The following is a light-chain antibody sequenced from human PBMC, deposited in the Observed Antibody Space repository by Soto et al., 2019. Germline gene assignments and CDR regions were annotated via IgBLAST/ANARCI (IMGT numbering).Light chain of an antibody. CDR1: SSDVGGYSY. V-gene: IGLV2-14*01. CDR2: EVS. Sequence: QAVLTRPASVSGSPGQSITISCTGTSSDVGGYSYVSWYQQNPGKAPKLMIYEVSNRPSGLSNRFSGSKSGNTASLTISGLQAEDEADYYCTSYTGSNTVVFGGGTKLTVL. CDR3: TSYTGSNTVV. J-gene: IGLJ2*01.